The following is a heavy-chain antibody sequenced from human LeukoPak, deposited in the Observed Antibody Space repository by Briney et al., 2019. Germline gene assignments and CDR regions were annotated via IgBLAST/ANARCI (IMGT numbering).Heavy chain of an antibody. CDR1: GDSISGANYY. J-gene: IGHJ3*02. CDR3: ARRLIAYYDFWSGYYNDAFDI. D-gene: IGHD3-3*01. Sequence: SETLSLTCTVSGDSISGANYYWTWIRQPADKGLEWIGRISTSGSTSYDPSLKSRVTISVDTSKNQFSLKLSSVTAADTAVYYCARRLIAYYDFWSGYYNDAFDIWGQGTMVTVSS. V-gene: IGHV4-61*02. CDR2: ISTSGST.